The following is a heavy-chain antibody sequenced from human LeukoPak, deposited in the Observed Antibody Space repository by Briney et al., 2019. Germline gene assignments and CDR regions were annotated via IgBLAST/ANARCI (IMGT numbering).Heavy chain of an antibody. Sequence: PGGSLRLSYAASGFTFSSYGMHWVRQAPGKGLEWVAVISYDGSNKYYADSVKGRFTISRDNSKNTLYLQMNSLRAEDTAVYYCAKESCSGGSCYSEYWGQGTLVTVSS. CDR1: GFTFSSYG. CDR3: AKESCSGGSCYSEY. D-gene: IGHD2-15*01. V-gene: IGHV3-30*18. J-gene: IGHJ4*02. CDR2: ISYDGSNK.